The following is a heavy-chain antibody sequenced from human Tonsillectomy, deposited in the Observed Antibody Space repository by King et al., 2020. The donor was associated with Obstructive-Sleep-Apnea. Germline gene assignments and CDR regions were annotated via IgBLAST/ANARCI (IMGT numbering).Heavy chain of an antibody. D-gene: IGHD6-19*01. J-gene: IGHJ3*02. CDR3: ARAMALAGTGAFDI. Sequence: VQLVESGGGLVQPGGSLRLSCAASGFTFRSYDMSWVRQAPGKRPEWLSAFGGSGDTNYEDSVKGRLTISRDNSKNTLYLQINSLRVEGTALYYCARAMALAGTGAFDIWGQGTMVTVSS. CDR2: FGGSGDT. CDR1: GFTFRSYD. V-gene: IGHV3-23*04.